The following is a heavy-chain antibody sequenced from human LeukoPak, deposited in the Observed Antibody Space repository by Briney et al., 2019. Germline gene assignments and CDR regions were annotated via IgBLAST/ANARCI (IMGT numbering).Heavy chain of an antibody. V-gene: IGHV3-7*01. J-gene: IGHJ4*02. CDR3: ARPPLRYFDWLIDY. D-gene: IGHD3-9*01. Sequence: GGSLRLSCAASGFTFSLYSMTWVRQAAGKGLEWVANINEDGSEQYYVDSVEGRFTISRDNAKNLLYLQMSSLRAEDTAVYYCARPPLRYFDWLIDYWGQGTLVTVS. CDR1: GFTFSLYS. CDR2: INEDGSEQ.